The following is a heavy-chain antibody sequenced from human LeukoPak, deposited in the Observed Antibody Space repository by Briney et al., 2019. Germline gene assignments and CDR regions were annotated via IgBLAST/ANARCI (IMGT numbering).Heavy chain of an antibody. V-gene: IGHV4-34*01. CDR1: GGSFSGYY. CDR3: ARDRFNYYAYYMDV. J-gene: IGHJ4*02. D-gene: IGHD1-26*01. CDR2: INHSGTT. Sequence: SETLSLTCAVYGGSFSGYYWSWIRQTPGKGLEWIGEINHSGTTNYNPSLKSRVTLSIDMSKKQVSLKLSSVTAADTAVYYCARDRFNYYAYYMDVWGQGTLVTVSS.